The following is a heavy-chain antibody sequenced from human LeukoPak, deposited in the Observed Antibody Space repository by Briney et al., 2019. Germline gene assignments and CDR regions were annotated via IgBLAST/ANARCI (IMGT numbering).Heavy chain of an antibody. J-gene: IGHJ3*02. CDR2: ISNDGSNK. D-gene: IGHD3-10*01. CDR3: AKGKGGSGFDSIDI. V-gene: IGHV3-30*18. Sequence: GGSLRLSCAASGFTFSTFGIHRVRQAPGKGLEWVAVISNDGSNKYYADSVKGRFTISRDDSKNTLYLQMNSLRAEDTAVYYCAKGKGGSGFDSIDIWGQGTMVTVAS. CDR1: GFTFSTFG.